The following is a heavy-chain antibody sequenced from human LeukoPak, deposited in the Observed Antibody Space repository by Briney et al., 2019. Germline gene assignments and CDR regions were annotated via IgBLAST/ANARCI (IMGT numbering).Heavy chain of an antibody. D-gene: IGHD6-19*01. CDR1: GGSISSGDYY. CDR3: ARYSSGWLVHYFDY. V-gene: IGHV4-30-4*01. J-gene: IGHJ4*02. Sequence: PSETLSLTCTVSGGSISSGDYYWSWIRQPPGKGLEWIGYIYYSGSTYYNPSLKSRVTISVDTSKNQFSLKLSSVTAADTAVYYCARYSSGWLVHYFDYWGQGTLVTVSS. CDR2: IYYSGST.